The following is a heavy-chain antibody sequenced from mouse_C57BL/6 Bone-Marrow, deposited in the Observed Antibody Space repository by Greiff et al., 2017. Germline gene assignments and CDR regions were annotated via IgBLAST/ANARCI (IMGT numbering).Heavy chain of an antibody. CDR2: IDPENGDT. CDR1: GFNIKDDY. J-gene: IGHJ3*01. Sequence: VQLQQSGAELVRPGASVKLSCTASGFNIKDDYMHWVKQRPEQGLEWIGWIDPENGDTEYASKFQGKATITADTSSNTAYLQLSSLTSEDTAVDYCTTRANWSWFAYWGQGTLVTVSA. V-gene: IGHV14-4*01. CDR3: TTRANWSWFAY. D-gene: IGHD4-1*01.